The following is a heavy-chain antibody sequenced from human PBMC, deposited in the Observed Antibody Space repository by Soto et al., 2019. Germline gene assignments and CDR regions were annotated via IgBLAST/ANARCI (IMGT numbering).Heavy chain of an antibody. J-gene: IGHJ4*02. Sequence: WESMTIACRVCGYCITPCWIGYVRKMPGKGLEWMGLIYPSDSDTRYSPSFQGQVTFSADRSINTGYLQWPTLKASDTAIYYCAIGTGLRYYPEYWGQGTLVTVSS. V-gene: IGHV5-51*01. CDR3: AIGTGLRYYPEY. CDR2: IYPSDSDT. CDR1: GYCITPCW. D-gene: IGHD1-26*01.